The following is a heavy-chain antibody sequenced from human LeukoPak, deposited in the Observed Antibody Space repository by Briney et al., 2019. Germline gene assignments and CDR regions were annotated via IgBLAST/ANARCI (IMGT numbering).Heavy chain of an antibody. V-gene: IGHV1-46*01. Sequence: WASVKVSCKASGYTFTSNYIHWVRQAPGQGLEWMGMIYPRDGSTSYAQKFLGRVTVTRDTSTSTAHMELSGLRSEDTAVYYCARDQEGFDYWGQGTLVTVSS. CDR3: ARDQEGFDY. CDR2: IYPRDGST. CDR1: GYTFTSNY. J-gene: IGHJ4*02.